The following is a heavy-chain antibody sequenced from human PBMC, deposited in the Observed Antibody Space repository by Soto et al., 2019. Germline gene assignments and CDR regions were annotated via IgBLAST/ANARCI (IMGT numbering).Heavy chain of an antibody. CDR2: IIPIFGAA. CDR3: AKAYCGGECTRSHYYYGMDG. D-gene: IGHD2-21*01. J-gene: IGHJ6*02. CDR1: GGTFNNYA. Sequence: QVQLVQSGAEVKKPGSSVKVSCKASGGTFNNYAISWVRQAPGQGLEWMGGIIPIFGAAHYAQKFQGRVTITADESTSTYYKELSSLRSEDTAVYYCAKAYCGGECTRSHYYYGMDGWGQGTTVSV. V-gene: IGHV1-69*01.